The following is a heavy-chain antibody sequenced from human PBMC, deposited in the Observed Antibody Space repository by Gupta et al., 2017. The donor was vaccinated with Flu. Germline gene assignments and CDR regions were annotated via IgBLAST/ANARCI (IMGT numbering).Heavy chain of an antibody. CDR3: ATENTFYDSAPYFDY. V-gene: IGHV3-15*01. J-gene: IGHJ4*02. CDR1: GLIFTNAG. D-gene: IGHD2/OR15-2a*01. CDR2: IRSKFDGGAT. Sequence: EVQLVESGGGLVKPGGSLRLSCAASGLIFTNAGLTCVRKAPGKGLEWVGRIRSKFDGGATDYAASVKGRFTISRDDSANTLYLQVISLKSEDTAVYYCATENTFYDSAPYFDYWGQGTLVTVS.